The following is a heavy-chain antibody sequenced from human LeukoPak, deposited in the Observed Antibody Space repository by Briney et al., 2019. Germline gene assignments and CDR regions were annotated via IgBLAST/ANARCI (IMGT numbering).Heavy chain of an antibody. V-gene: IGHV3-23*01. CDR1: GFTFSSYA. CDR3: AKGGYSSGWRNYFDY. Sequence: GGSLRLSCRASGFTFSSYAMSWVRQAPGKGLEWVSAISGSGGSTYYADSVKGRFTISRDNSKNTLYLQMNSLRAEDTAVYYCAKGGYSSGWRNYFDYWGQGTLVTVSS. CDR2: ISGSGGST. D-gene: IGHD6-19*01. J-gene: IGHJ4*02.